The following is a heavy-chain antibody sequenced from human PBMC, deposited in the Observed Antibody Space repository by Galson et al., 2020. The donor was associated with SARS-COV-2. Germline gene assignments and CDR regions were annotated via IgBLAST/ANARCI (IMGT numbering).Heavy chain of an antibody. CDR3: VREWGDINSSVFYY. D-gene: IGHD2-21*01. J-gene: IGHJ4*02. V-gene: IGHV1-46*04. CDR1: GYTFISFY. Sequence: ASVKVSCKVSGYTFISFYIHWVRQATGQGLEWMGVINPSGDITSYAQKLRGRVTVTRDMSTQTVYMELSSLTSEDTAVYYCVREWGDINSSVFYYWGQGSLVVVSS. CDR2: INPSGDIT.